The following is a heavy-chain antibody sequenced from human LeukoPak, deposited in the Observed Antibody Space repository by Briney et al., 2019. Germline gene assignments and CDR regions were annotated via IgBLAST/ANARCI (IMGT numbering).Heavy chain of an antibody. CDR2: IYYSGST. CDR1: EFTFSSYG. D-gene: IGHD6-6*01. Sequence: GSLRLSCAASEFTFSSYGMSWVRQPPGKGLEWIGHIYYSGSTNYSPSLKSRITISVDTSKNQFSLKLSSVTAADTAVYYCARLSSLANIAARGRTWFDTWGQGSLVTVSS. V-gene: IGHV4-59*01. J-gene: IGHJ5*02. CDR3: ARLSSLANIAARGRTWFDT.